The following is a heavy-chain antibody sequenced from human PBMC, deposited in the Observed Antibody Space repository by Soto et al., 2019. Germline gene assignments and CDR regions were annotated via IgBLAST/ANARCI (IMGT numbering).Heavy chain of an antibody. D-gene: IGHD2-15*01. CDR2: IYSGTT. CDR3: AREDSGAFFDF. J-gene: IGHJ4*02. V-gene: IGHV4-30-2*01. CDR1: GGSIISGGYS. Sequence: SETLSLTCAVSGGSIISGGYSWSWIRQPPGKGLEWIGYIYSGTTHYNPSLESRVTIAMDRSKNQGSLSLKSVTAADTAVYYCAREDSGAFFDFWGQGTLVTVSS.